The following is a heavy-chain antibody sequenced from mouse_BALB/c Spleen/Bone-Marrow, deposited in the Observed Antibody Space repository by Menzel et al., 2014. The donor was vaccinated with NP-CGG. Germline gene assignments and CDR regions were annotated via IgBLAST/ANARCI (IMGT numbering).Heavy chain of an antibody. J-gene: IGHJ3*01. CDR1: GYPFPTYP. CDR2: FHPYNDDP. CDR3: TRGGGFAY. V-gene: IGHV1-47*01. Sequence: VQLQQSGAELVKPGASVKMSCKAFGYPFPTYPIEWLKQNHGKSLEWIGNFHPYNDDPKYNEKFKGKAKLTVEKSSSTVYVELSLLTSDDSGVYYCTRGGGFAYWGQGTLVTVSA.